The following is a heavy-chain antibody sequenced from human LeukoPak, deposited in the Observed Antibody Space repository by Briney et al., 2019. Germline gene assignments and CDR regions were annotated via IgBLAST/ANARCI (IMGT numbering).Heavy chain of an antibody. D-gene: IGHD3-22*01. Sequence: SETLSLTCTVSGSSINNNFWTWIRQPPGKGLEWIGHIYSTGSANYNPSLKSRVIISRDTSKNQISLNLTSVTAADTALYFCARHRDYYDTWGHGTLVTVSS. CDR1: GSSINNNF. J-gene: IGHJ4*01. CDR2: IYSTGSA. V-gene: IGHV4-59*08. CDR3: ARHRDYYDT.